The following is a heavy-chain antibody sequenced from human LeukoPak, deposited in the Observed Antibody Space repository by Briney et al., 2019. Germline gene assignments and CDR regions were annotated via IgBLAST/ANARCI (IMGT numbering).Heavy chain of an antibody. CDR3: ARDLGYSYGYSDYYYYYMDV. D-gene: IGHD5-18*01. CDR1: GYTFTGYY. CDR2: INPNSGGT. V-gene: IGHV1-2*02. Sequence: EASVKVSCKASGYTFTGYYMHWVRQAPGQGLEWMGWINPNSGGTNYAQKFQGRVTMTRDTSISTAYMELSRLRSDDTAVYYCARDLGYSYGYSDYYYYYMDVWGKGTTVTISS. J-gene: IGHJ6*03.